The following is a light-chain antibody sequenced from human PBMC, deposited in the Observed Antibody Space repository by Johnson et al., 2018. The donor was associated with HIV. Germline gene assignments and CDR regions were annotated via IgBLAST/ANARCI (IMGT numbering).Light chain of an antibody. V-gene: IGLV1-51*01. CDR2: DNN. CDR1: NSNIGHNY. CDR3: GTWDNSLNAGEV. Sequence: QSLLTQPPSVSAAPGQKVTISCSGSNSNIGHNYVSWYQQLPGTAPKLLIYDNNKRPSGIPDRFSGSKSGTSATLAITGLQTGDEADYYCGTWDNSLNAGEVCGTVTKVTVL. J-gene: IGLJ1*01.